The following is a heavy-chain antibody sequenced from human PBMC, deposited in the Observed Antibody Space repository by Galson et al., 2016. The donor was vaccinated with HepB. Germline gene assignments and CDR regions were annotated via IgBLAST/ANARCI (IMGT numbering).Heavy chain of an antibody. J-gene: IGHJ4*02. CDR1: GDSVSSNSAV. CDR3: TRGFEYSSGGYYFDH. CDR2: TFYKSKWYN. D-gene: IGHD6-19*01. V-gene: IGHV6-1*01. Sequence: CAISGDSVSSNSAVWNWIRQSPSRGLEWLGRTFYKSKWYNDYAVSVKSRITVNADTSKNQFSLHLNSVTPDDTAVYYCTRGFEYSSGGYYFDHWGQGTLGTVSS.